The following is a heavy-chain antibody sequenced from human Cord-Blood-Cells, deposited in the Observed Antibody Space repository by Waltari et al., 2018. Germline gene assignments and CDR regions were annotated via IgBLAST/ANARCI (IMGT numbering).Heavy chain of an antibody. V-gene: IGHV1-3*01. J-gene: IGHJ4*02. CDR1: GYTFTSYA. CDR3: ARGPVRGGSFDY. Sequence: QVQLVQSGAEVKKPGASVKVSCKASGYTFTSYAMHWVRQAPGHRLAWMGWINAGNGNTKYSQKFQGRVTITRDTSASTAYMELSSLRSEDTAVYYCARGPVRGGSFDYWGQGTLVTVSS. D-gene: IGHD3-10*01. CDR2: INAGNGNT.